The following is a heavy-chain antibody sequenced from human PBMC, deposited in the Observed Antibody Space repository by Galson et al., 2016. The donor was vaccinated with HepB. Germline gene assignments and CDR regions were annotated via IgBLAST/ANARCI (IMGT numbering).Heavy chain of an antibody. D-gene: IGHD3-10*01. Sequence: SVKVSCKVSGYTLTDLSIHWVRQAPGKGLEWMGGFNPDVGETIFAQNLQGRVTMTEDTSTETAYMELSGLRYEDTAVYYCATDMVLPFDYWGQGTLVTVSS. V-gene: IGHV1-24*01. CDR3: ATDMVLPFDY. CDR2: FNPDVGET. J-gene: IGHJ4*02. CDR1: GYTLTDLS.